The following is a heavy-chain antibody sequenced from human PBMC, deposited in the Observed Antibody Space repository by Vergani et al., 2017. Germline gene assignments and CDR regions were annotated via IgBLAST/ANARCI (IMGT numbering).Heavy chain of an antibody. Sequence: VQLVASGGGLVQPGGSLRLSCAASGFTFSSYWMSWVRQAPGKGLEWVANIKQDGSEKYYVDSVTGRFTISRDNAKNSLYLQMNSLRAENTAGYYCARSQPYCYGSGSDDAFDIWGQGTMVTVSS. CDR1: GFTFSSYW. V-gene: IGHV3-7*03. J-gene: IGHJ3*02. CDR2: IKQDGSEK. D-gene: IGHD3-10*01. CDR3: ARSQPYCYGSGSDDAFDI.